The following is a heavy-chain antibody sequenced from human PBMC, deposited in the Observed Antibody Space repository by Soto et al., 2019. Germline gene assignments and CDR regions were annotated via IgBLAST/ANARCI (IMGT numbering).Heavy chain of an antibody. CDR3: AREDRDRETGLVPAAIDGMDV. CDR2: IIPIFGIA. D-gene: IGHD2-2*01. V-gene: IGHV1-69*13. J-gene: IGHJ6*02. CDR1: GGTFSSYI. Sequence: GASVKVSCKASGGTFSSYIISWVRQAPGHGLEWIGRIIPIFGIASYAQKFQGRVTITADESTSTAYMELSSLRSDDTAVYYCAREDRDRETGLVPAAIDGMDVWGQGTTVTVSS.